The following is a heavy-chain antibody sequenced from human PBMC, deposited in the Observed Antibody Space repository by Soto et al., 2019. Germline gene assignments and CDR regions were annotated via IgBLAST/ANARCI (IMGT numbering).Heavy chain of an antibody. J-gene: IGHJ6*02. D-gene: IGHD6-6*01. CDR3: ARLSIEARRYYYGMAV. V-gene: IGHV5-10-1*01. CDR1: GYSFTSYW. CDR2: IDPSDSYT. Sequence: GESLKISCKGSGYSFTSYWISWVRQMPGKGLEWMGRIDPSDSYTNYSPSFQGHVTISADKSISTAYLQWSSLKASDTAMYYCARLSIEARRYYYGMAVWGQGTTVTVSS.